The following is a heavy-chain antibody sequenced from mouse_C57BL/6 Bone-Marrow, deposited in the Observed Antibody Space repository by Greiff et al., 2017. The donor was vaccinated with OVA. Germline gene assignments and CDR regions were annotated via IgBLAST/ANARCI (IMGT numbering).Heavy chain of an antibody. V-gene: IGHV3-6*01. CDR3: AREVITTVVANWYFDV. D-gene: IGHD1-1*01. J-gene: IGHJ1*03. CDR1: GYSITSGYY. Sequence: EVHLVESGPGLVKPSQSLSLTCSVTGYSITSGYYWNWIRQFPGNKLEWMGYISYDGSNNYNPSLKNRISITRDTSKNQFFLKLNSVTTEDTATYYCAREVITTVVANWYFDVWGTGTTVTVSS. CDR2: ISYDGSN.